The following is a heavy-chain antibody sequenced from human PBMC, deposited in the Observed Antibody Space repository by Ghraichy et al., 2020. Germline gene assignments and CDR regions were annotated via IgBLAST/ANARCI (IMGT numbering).Heavy chain of an antibody. CDR2: ISPYTGNT. Sequence: ASVKVSCKASGYSFTTYGISWVRQAPGQGPEWMGWISPYTGNTNYSQKLQDRVTLTRDTSTSKAYMELRSLRSDDTAEYYCVREIPYCSSAACLGGFWGQGTLVTVSS. V-gene: IGHV1-18*01. D-gene: IGHD2-2*01. CDR3: VREIPYCSSAACLGGF. CDR1: GYSFTTYG. J-gene: IGHJ4*02.